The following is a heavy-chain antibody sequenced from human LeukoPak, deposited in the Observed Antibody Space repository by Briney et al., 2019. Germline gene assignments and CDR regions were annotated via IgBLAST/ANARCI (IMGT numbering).Heavy chain of an antibody. Sequence: SETLSLTCTVSGGSISSYYWSWIRQPPGKGLEWNGYIYYSGSTNYNPSLKSRVTISVDTSKNQFSLKLSSVTAADTAVYYCARYDYGDYFDYWGQGTLVTVSS. CDR3: ARYDYGDYFDY. CDR1: GGSISSYY. CDR2: IYYSGST. V-gene: IGHV4-59*01. J-gene: IGHJ4*02. D-gene: IGHD4-17*01.